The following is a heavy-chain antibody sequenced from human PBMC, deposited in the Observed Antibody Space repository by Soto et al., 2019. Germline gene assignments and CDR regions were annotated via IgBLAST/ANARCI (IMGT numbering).Heavy chain of an antibody. D-gene: IGHD6-19*01. CDR2: MNPNSGNT. CDR1: GYTFTSYD. Sequence: QVQLVQSGAEVKKPGASVKVSCKASGYTFTSYDINCVRQATGQGLEWMGCMNPNSGNTCYAQKFQCRVNMHRNTSIRTAYMELSSLTSAHTAVYYCARDLSRGWFSQWCQGTLVTVSS. V-gene: IGHV1-8*01. CDR3: ARDLSRGWFSQ. J-gene: IGHJ4*02.